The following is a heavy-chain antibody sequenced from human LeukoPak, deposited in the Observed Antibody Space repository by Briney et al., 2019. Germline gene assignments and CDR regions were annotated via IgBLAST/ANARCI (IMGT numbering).Heavy chain of an antibody. J-gene: IGHJ4*02. CDR3: AKTPGITGTTLKTHFDY. V-gene: IGHV3-23*01. CDR2: ISGSGGST. CDR1: GFTFSSYA. Sequence: GGSLRLSCAASGFTFSSYAMSWVRQAPGKGLEWASAISGSGGSTYYADSVKGRFTISRDNSKNTLYLQMNSLRAEDTAVYYCAKTPGITGTTLKTHFDYWGQGTLVTVSS. D-gene: IGHD1-20*01.